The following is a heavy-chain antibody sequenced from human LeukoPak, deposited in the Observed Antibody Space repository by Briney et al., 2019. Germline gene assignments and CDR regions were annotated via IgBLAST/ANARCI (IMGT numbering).Heavy chain of an antibody. J-gene: IGHJ4*02. Sequence: GESLKISCKGSGYSFTTYGIAWVRQMPGKGLEWMGIIYPGDSDTRYSPSFQGQVTISADKSISTDYLQWSSLKASDTAIYYCARQGYGDYLEYWGQGTLVTVSS. D-gene: IGHD4-17*01. CDR2: IYPGDSDT. CDR1: GYSFTTYG. CDR3: ARQGYGDYLEY. V-gene: IGHV5-51*01.